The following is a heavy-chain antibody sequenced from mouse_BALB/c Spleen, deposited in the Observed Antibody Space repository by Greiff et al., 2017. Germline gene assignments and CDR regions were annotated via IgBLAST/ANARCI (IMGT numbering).Heavy chain of an antibody. J-gene: IGHJ4*01. V-gene: IGHV3-2*02. CDR3: ARGDYYGSSYYAMDY. Sequence: EVQLQESGPGLVKPSQSLSLTCPVTGYSITSDYAWNWIRQFPGNKLEWMGYISYSGSTSYNPSLKSRISITRDTSKNQFFLQLNSVTTEDTATYYCARGDYYGSSYYAMDYWGQGTSVTVSS. CDR1: GYSITSDYA. CDR2: ISYSGST. D-gene: IGHD1-1*01.